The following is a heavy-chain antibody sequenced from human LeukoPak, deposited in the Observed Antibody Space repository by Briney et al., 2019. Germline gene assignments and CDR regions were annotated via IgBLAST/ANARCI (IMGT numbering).Heavy chain of an antibody. Sequence: SETLSLTCTVSGGSISSYYWSWIRQPPGEGLEWIGYIYNDGSTNYSPSLRSRVAISVDTTKNQVSLKLTSLTAADTAVYYCAGDRYSSIWSYYWGQGTLVTVSS. D-gene: IGHD6-13*01. J-gene: IGHJ4*02. CDR1: GGSISSYY. CDR2: IYNDGST. V-gene: IGHV4-59*03. CDR3: AGDRYSSIWSYY.